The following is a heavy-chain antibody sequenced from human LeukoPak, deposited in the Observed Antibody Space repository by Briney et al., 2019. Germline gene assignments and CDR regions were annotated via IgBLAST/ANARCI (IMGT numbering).Heavy chain of an antibody. CDR3: ANHPEPSGYSSSWYVVSYYYYMDV. Sequence: GGSLRLSCAASGFTVSSSYMSWVRQAPGKGLEWVSFIYSGGSTYYADSVKGLFTISRDNSKNTLYLQMNSLRAEDTAVYYCANHPEPSGYSSSWYVVSYYYYMDVWGKGTTVTVSS. D-gene: IGHD6-13*01. V-gene: IGHV3-53*01. J-gene: IGHJ6*03. CDR2: IYSGGST. CDR1: GFTVSSSY.